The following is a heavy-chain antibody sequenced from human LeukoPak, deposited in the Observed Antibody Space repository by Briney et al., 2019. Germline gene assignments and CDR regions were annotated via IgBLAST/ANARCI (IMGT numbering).Heavy chain of an antibody. CDR3: ARGVKHWSSVFNDY. Sequence: SETLSLTCTVSGGSISSGDYYWSWIRQPPGKGLEWIGYIYYSGSTYYNPSLKSRVTISVDTSKNQFSLKLSSVTAADTAVYYCARGVKHWSSVFNDYRGQGTLVTVSS. J-gene: IGHJ4*02. CDR1: GGSISSGDYY. CDR2: IYYSGST. D-gene: IGHD1-26*01. V-gene: IGHV4-30-4*08.